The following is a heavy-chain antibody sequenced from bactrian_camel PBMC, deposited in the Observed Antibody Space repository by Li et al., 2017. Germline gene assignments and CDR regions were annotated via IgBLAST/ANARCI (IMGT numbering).Heavy chain of an antibody. CDR1: GPSDYIDSSNC. D-gene: IGHD6*01. V-gene: IGHV3S54*01. J-gene: IGHJ6*01. CDR3: AADSRGSCESFGY. Sequence: HVQLVESGGGTVQTGGSLRLSCAPSGPSDYIDSSNCMGWFRQAPGKEREGVAAIYTGGGVTYYADSVKGRFTVSQDNAKNTVYLQMNSLKPEDTAMYYCAADSRGSCESFGYWGQGTQVTVS. CDR2: IYTGGGVT.